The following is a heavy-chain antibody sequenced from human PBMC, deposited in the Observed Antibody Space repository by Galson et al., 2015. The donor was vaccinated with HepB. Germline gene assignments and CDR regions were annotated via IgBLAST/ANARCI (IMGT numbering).Heavy chain of an antibody. J-gene: IGHJ3*02. CDR2: ISSSLIYI. V-gene: IGHV3-21*01. Sequence: LRLSCAASGFTFSTYTMNWVRQAPGKGLEWVSSISSSLIYIYYADSVKGRFTISRDNAKNSLYLQMNSLRAEDTAVYYCARGYHDYGDNDAFDIGGQGTMVTVSS. CDR1: GFTFSTYT. D-gene: IGHD4-17*01. CDR3: ARGYHDYGDNDAFDI.